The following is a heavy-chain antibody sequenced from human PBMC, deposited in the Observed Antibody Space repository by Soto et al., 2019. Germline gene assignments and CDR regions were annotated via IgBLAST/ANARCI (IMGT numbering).Heavy chain of an antibody. Sequence: SQTLSLTCDISGDSVSSNSAGWNWIRQTPSRGLKWLGRTYYRSKWYNNYAVSVKSRVSVNPDTAKNQFSLKLSSVTAADTAVYYCARDHSNYGVPMDVWGKGTSVTVSS. J-gene: IGHJ6*03. CDR3: ARDHSNYGVPMDV. D-gene: IGHD4-4*01. CDR1: GDSVSSNSAG. CDR2: TYYRSKWYN. V-gene: IGHV6-1*01.